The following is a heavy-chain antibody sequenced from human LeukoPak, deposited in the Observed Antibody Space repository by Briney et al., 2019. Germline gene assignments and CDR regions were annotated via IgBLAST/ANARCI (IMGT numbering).Heavy chain of an antibody. CDR3: ATSHKRTDFDY. J-gene: IGHJ4*02. CDR2: ISSSSSTI. CDR1: GFTFSSYS. V-gene: IGHV3-48*01. D-gene: IGHD6-6*01. Sequence: GGSLRLSCAASGFTFSSYSMNWVRQAPGKGLEWVSYISSSSSTIYYADSVKGRFTISRDNAKNSLYLQMNSLRAEDTAVYYCATSHKRTDFDYWGQGTLVTVSS.